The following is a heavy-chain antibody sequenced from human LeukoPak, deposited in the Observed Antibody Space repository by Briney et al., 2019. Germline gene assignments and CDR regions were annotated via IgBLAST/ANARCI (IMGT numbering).Heavy chain of an antibody. CDR1: GYTFTGYY. CDR2: IIPILGIA. V-gene: IGHV1-69*02. D-gene: IGHD1-26*01. Sequence: GASVKVSCKASGYTFTGYYMHWVRQAPGQGLEWMGRIIPILGIANYAQKFQGRVTITADKSTSTAYMELSSLRSEDTAVYYCVKDRVGTWEPIDYWGQGTLVTVSS. J-gene: IGHJ4*02. CDR3: VKDRVGTWEPIDY.